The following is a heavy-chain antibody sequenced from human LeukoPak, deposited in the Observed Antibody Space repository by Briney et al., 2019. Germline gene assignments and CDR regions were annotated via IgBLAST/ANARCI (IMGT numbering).Heavy chain of an antibody. CDR3: ARGHYGMDV. J-gene: IGHJ6*02. V-gene: IGHV3-21*05. Sequence: PGGSLRLSCAASGFTFSSYGMHWVRQAPGKGLEWVSYITPSGSFIDYADSVKGRFSISRDNAKNSLYLQINSLRVEDTAVYYCARGHYGMDVWGQGTTVIVSS. CDR2: ITPSGSFI. CDR1: GFTFSSYG.